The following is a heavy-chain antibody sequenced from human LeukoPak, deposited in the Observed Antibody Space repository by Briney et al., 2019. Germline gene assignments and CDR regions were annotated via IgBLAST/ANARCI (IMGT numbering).Heavy chain of an antibody. CDR3: AREGDKYANWFDT. V-gene: IGHV4-59*01. D-gene: IGHD2-21*02. CDR1: GGSISSYY. J-gene: IGHJ5*02. CDR2: IYYSGST. Sequence: SETLSLTCTVSGGSISSYYWSWIRQPPGRGLEWIGYIYYSGSTNYNPSLKSRVTISVDTSKNQFSLNLSSVTAADTAVYYCAREGDKYANWFDTWGQGTLVTVSS.